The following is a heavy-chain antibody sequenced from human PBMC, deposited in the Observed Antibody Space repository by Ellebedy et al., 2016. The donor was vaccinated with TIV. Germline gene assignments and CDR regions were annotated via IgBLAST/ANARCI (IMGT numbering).Heavy chain of an antibody. CDR2: GHYSGAT. Sequence: SETLSLTCTVSGGSVVGDYYWNWIRQSPGKGLEWIGFGHYSGATYYSPSLRSRVTVTVDASRNQFSLKLSSVTPADTAIYYCAKWCSGEVCTNAYEIWGQGTVVTVSS. CDR3: AKWCSGEVCTNAYEI. V-gene: IGHV4-61*08. CDR1: GGSVVGDYY. J-gene: IGHJ3*02. D-gene: IGHD2-15*01.